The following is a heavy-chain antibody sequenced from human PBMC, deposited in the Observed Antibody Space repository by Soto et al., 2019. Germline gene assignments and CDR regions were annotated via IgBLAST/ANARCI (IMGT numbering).Heavy chain of an antibody. D-gene: IGHD3-10*01. CDR1: GGSFSGYY. CDR3: ARHTTGSGSYWTFDY. Sequence: PSETLSLTCAVYGGSFSGYYWSWIRQPPGKGLEWIGEINHSGSTNYNPSLKSRVTISVDTSKNQFSLKLSSVTAADTAVYYCARHTTGSGSYWTFDYWGQGTLVTVSS. CDR2: INHSGST. V-gene: IGHV4-34*01. J-gene: IGHJ4*02.